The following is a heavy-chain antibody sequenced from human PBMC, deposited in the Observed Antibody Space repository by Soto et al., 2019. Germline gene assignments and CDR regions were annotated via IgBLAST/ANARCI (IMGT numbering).Heavy chain of an antibody. CDR3: AREGRIAAAGRSDY. CDR1: GGSISSGDYY. Sequence: PSETLSLTCSGSGGSISSGDYYWSWIRQVPGKGLEWIGYIYYSGSTYYNPSLKSRVAMSVDTSKNQFSLKLSSVTAADTAIYYCAREGRIAAAGRSDYWGQGPLVTASS. V-gene: IGHV4-31*03. D-gene: IGHD6-13*01. J-gene: IGHJ4*02. CDR2: IYYSGST.